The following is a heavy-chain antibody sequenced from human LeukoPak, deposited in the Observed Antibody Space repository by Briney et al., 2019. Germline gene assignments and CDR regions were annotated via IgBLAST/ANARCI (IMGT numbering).Heavy chain of an antibody. D-gene: IGHD5-18*01. J-gene: IGHJ3*02. CDR1: GGSINSEDFY. V-gene: IGHV4-61*09. CDR3: ARPGVGSGRYGAFDI. CDR2: ILTSGMI. Sequence: SETLSLTCNVSGGSINSEDFYWSWIRQPAGKGLEWIGHILTSGMINYNPSLKSRVTISVDTSKNQFSLKLSSVTAADTAVYYCARPGVGSGRYGAFDIWGQGTMVTVSS.